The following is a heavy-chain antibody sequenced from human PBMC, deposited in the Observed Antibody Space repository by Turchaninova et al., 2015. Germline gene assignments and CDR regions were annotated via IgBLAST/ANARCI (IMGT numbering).Heavy chain of an antibody. V-gene: IGHV3-48*03. D-gene: IGHD6-13*01. CDR1: GFTFSSYE. Sequence: GQLVESGGGLVQPGGSLRLSCAASGFTFSSYEMNWFRQAPGKGLEWISYIYTSGVTTYYADSVKGRFTISRDNANSLHLQMNSLRAEDTAIYYCARDPYITSRGLFDAWGQGTLVTVSS. J-gene: IGHJ5*02. CDR3: ARDPYITSRGLFDA. CDR2: IYTSGVTT.